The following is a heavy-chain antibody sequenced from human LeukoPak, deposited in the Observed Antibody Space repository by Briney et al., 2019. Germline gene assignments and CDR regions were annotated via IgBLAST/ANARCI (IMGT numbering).Heavy chain of an antibody. CDR1: GFTFSDYY. CDR2: ISSSGSTI. J-gene: IGHJ3*02. V-gene: IGHV3-11*01. CDR3: ARPYYDILTGYQGAFDI. D-gene: IGHD3-9*01. Sequence: GGSLRLSCAASGFTFSDYYMSWIRQAPGKGLEWVSYISSSGSTIYYADSVKGRFTISRDNAKNSLYLQMNSLRAEDTAVYYCARPYYDILTGYQGAFDIWGQGTMVTVSS.